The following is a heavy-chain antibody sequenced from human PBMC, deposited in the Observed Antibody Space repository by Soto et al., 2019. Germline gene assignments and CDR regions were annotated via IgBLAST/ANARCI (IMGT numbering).Heavy chain of an antibody. V-gene: IGHV3-23*01. J-gene: IGHJ4*02. D-gene: IGHD3-16*01. CDR2: FSGSGDST. CDR1: GFTFSSYS. Sequence: EVQLLESGGGLVQPGGSLRLSCTASGFTFSSYSMTWVRQAPGRGLEWVSAFSGSGDSTYYADSVKGRFTISRDNSKNTLYLQMNSLRAEDTAVYYCEKGLGLYVDTIGDYWGQGTLVTVSS. CDR3: EKGLGLYVDTIGDY.